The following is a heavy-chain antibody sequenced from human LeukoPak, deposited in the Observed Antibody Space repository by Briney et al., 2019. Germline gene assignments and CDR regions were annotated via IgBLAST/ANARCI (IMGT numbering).Heavy chain of an antibody. D-gene: IGHD6-13*01. Sequence: GGSLRLSCAVSGFAFSASAMHWVRQASGKGLEWVGRIRTKPYSYATAYAASVKGRFTISRDDSKNAAYLQMNSLKTEDTAVYYCTRCLSSSSDYWGQGTLVTVSS. J-gene: IGHJ4*02. CDR3: TRCLSSSSDY. CDR1: GFAFSASA. CDR2: IRTKPYSYAT. V-gene: IGHV3-73*01.